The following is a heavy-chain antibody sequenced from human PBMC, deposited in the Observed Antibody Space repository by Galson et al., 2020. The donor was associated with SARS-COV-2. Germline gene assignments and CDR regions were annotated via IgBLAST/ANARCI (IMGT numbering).Heavy chain of an antibody. J-gene: IGHJ6*03. CDR1: GGSISSGGYY. Sequence: SETLSLTCTVSGGSISSGGYYWSWIRQHPGKGLEWIGYIYYSGSTYYNPSLKSQVTISVDTSKNQFSLKLSSVTAADTAVYYCAREISDIVVVPAAILGGHYYYYMDVWGKGTTVTVSS. CDR3: AREISDIVVVPAAILGGHYYYYMDV. D-gene: IGHD2-2*02. CDR2: IYYSGST. V-gene: IGHV4-31*01.